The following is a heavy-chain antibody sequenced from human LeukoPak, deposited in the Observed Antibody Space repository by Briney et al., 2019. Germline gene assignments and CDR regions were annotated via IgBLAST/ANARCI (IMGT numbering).Heavy chain of an antibody. J-gene: IGHJ5*02. V-gene: IGHV3-48*04. CDR3: ARAGSGRSPDWFDP. CDR2: ISSSGSTI. CDR1: GFTFRSYG. Sequence: GGSLRLSCEASGFTFRSYGMNWVRQAPGKGLEWASYISSSGSTIYYADSVKGRFTISRDNAKNSLYLQMNSLRAEDTAVYYCARAGSGRSPDWFDPWGQGTLVTVSS. D-gene: IGHD1-26*01.